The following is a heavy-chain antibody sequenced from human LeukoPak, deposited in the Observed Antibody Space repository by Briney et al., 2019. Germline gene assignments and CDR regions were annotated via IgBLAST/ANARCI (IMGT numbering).Heavy chain of an antibody. J-gene: IGHJ6*03. V-gene: IGHV4-39*02. CDR3: ARQRGSYYDFWSGYDDYYYYHMDV. D-gene: IGHD3-3*01. CDR2: IYYSWST. CDR1: GGSISSSIYY. Sequence: SETLSLTCTVSGGSISSSIYYGLGIRQPPGKVLECLGSIYYSWSTYYNPSLKSRVSLSVDTPKHHYSLTLSSVTAADTAVYYCARQRGSYYDFWSGYDDYYYYHMDVWGKGTTVSVSS.